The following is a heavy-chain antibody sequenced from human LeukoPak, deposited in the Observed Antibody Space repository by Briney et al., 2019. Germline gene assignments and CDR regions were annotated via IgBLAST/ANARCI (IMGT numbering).Heavy chain of an antibody. J-gene: IGHJ6*02. V-gene: IGHV4-34*01. CDR1: GGSFSGYH. CDR3: PRADYYYGMDV. CDR2: INHSGST. Sequence: SETLSLTCAVYGGSFSGYHWSWIRQPPGKGLEWIGEINHSGSTNYNPSLKSRVTISVDTSKNQFSLKLSSVTAADTAVYYCPRADYYYGMDVWGQGTTVTVSS.